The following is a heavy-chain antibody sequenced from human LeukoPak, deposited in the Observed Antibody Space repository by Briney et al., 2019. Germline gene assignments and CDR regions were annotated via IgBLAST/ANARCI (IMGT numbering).Heavy chain of an antibody. D-gene: IGHD1-1*01. CDR2: IHPEGNEK. Sequence: PGGSLRLSCAVSGFTFSNFWMSWVRQAPGRGLEWVANIHPEGNEKYHVESVKGRLTISRDNAKNLLFLQMNGLRVEDTAVYYCARGDDFSGDHWGQGTLVTVSS. CDR3: ARGDDFSGDH. V-gene: IGHV3-7*04. J-gene: IGHJ4*02. CDR1: GFTFSNFW.